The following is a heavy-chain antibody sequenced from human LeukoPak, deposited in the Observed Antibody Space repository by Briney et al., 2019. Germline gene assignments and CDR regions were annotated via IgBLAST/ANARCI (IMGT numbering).Heavy chain of an antibody. J-gene: IGHJ4*02. CDR3: VRGDYGDYTLFDY. Sequence: GGSLRLSCAASGFTVSSNYMSWVRQAPGKGLEWVSVIYSGGSTYYADSVKGRFTISRDNSKNTPYLQMNSLRAEDTAVYYCVRGDYGDYTLFDYWGQGTLVTVSS. CDR2: IYSGGST. CDR1: GFTVSSNY. V-gene: IGHV3-53*01. D-gene: IGHD4-17*01.